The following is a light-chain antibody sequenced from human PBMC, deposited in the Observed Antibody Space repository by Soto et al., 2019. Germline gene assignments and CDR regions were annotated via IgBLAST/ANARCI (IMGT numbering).Light chain of an antibody. Sequence: QSVLTHPGSVSWSPGESITISCTGTSSDIGTYNYVSWYQQQPGKAPKLIIYRVFNRPSGVSSRFSGSKSGNTASLTISGLQAEDEDDYYCSSYSSGSTIVVFGTGTKSPS. J-gene: IGLJ1*01. V-gene: IGLV2-14*01. CDR2: RVF. CDR1: SSDIGTYNY. CDR3: SSYSSGSTIVV.